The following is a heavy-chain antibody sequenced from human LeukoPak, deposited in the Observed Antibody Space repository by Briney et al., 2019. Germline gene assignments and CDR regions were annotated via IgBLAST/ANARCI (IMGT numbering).Heavy chain of an antibody. D-gene: IGHD3-3*01. CDR2: IYYSGST. J-gene: IGHJ6*03. CDR3: ARGLSYDFWSGYSTYYYYYMDV. CDR1: GVSISSYY. V-gene: IGHV4-59*01. Sequence: SETLSLTCTVSGVSISSYYWSWIRQPPGKGLEWIGYIYYSGSTNYNPSLKSRVTISVDTSKNQFSLKLSSVTAADTAVYYCARGLSYDFWSGYSTYYYYYMDVWGKGTTVTVSS.